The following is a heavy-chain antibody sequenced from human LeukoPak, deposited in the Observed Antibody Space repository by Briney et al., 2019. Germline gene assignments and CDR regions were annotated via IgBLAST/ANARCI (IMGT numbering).Heavy chain of an antibody. D-gene: IGHD3-9*01. CDR2: ISSSSSYI. Sequence: GGSLRLSCAASGFTFSSYSMNWVRHAPGKGLEWVSSISSSSSYIYYADSVKGRFTISRDNAKNSLYLQMNSLRAEDTAVYYCARDDPYYDILTGYVYWGQGTLVTVSS. CDR3: ARDDPYYDILTGYVY. CDR1: GFTFSSYS. V-gene: IGHV3-21*01. J-gene: IGHJ4*02.